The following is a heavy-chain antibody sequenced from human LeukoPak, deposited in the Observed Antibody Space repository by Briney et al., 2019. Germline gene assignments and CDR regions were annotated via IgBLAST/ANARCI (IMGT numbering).Heavy chain of an antibody. CDR2: IYHSGST. J-gene: IGHJ5*02. CDR1: GGSISSGGYY. Sequence: PSQTLSLTCTVSGGSISSGGYYWSWIRQPPGKGLEWIGYIYHSGSTYYNPSLKSRVTISVDRSKNQFSLKLSSVTAADTAVYYCARGIVVVIPNWFDPWGQGTLVTVSS. D-gene: IGHD3-22*01. V-gene: IGHV4-30-2*01. CDR3: ARGIVVVIPNWFDP.